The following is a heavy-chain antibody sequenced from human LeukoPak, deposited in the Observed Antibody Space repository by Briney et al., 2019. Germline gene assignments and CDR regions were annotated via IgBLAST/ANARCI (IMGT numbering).Heavy chain of an antibody. V-gene: IGHV3-66*01. J-gene: IGHJ4*02. Sequence: PGGSLRLSCAASGFTFSSYAMSWVRQAPGKGLEWVSVIYSGGSTYYADSVKGRFTISRDKNTLYLQMNSLRADDTAVYYCARDEPSPDSTDLDYWGQGTLVTVSS. D-gene: IGHD2/OR15-2a*01. CDR2: IYSGGST. CDR3: ARDEPSPDSTDLDY. CDR1: GFTFSSYA.